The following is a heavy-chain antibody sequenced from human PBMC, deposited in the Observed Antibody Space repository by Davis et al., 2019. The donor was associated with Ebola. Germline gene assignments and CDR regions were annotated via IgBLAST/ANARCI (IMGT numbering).Heavy chain of an antibody. CDR2: VNHSGGA. CDR1: GGSFSGYY. V-gene: IGHV4-34*01. Sequence: SETLSLTCAVYGGSFSGYYWSWIRQPPGKGLEWMGEVNHSGGANYNPSLKSRVTISVDRSKNQFSLKLSSVTAADTAVYYCARGFGELPYYYYGMDVWGQGTTVTVSS. J-gene: IGHJ6*02. D-gene: IGHD3-10*01. CDR3: ARGFGELPYYYYGMDV.